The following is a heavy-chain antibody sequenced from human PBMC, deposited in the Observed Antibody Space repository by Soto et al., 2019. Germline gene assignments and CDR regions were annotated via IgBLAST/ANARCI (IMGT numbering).Heavy chain of an antibody. CDR2: IYYSGST. CDR1: GGSISSGDYY. J-gene: IGHJ6*02. V-gene: IGHV4-30-4*01. D-gene: IGHD3-3*01. CDR3: AKEPVSITIFGVNGMDV. Sequence: QVQLQESGPGLVKPSQTLSLTCTVSGGSISSGDYYWSWIRQPPGKGLEWIGYIYYSGSTYYNPSLKSRVTISVDTSKNQFSLKLSYVTAADTAVYYCAKEPVSITIFGVNGMDVWGQGTTVTVSS.